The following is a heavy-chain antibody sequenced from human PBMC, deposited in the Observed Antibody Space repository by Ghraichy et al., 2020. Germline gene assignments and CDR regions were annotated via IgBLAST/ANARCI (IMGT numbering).Heavy chain of an antibody. CDR2: INHSGST. Sequence: SQTLSLTCAVYGGSFSGYYWSWIRQPPGKGLEWIGEINHSGSTNYNPSLKSRVTISVDTSKNQFSLKLSSVTAADTAVYYCARINVLLWFGESYYYYGMDVWGQGTTVTVSS. CDR1: GGSFSGYY. V-gene: IGHV4-34*01. D-gene: IGHD3-10*01. J-gene: IGHJ6*02. CDR3: ARINVLLWFGESYYYYGMDV.